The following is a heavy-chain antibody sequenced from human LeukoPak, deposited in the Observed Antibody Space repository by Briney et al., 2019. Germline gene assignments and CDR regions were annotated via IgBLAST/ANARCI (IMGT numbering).Heavy chain of an antibody. D-gene: IGHD3-22*01. V-gene: IGHV3-7*01. CDR3: ARDHENGYYIH. CDR1: GFTFRDYW. J-gene: IGHJ4*02. Sequence: GGSLRLSCIASGFTFRDYWMTWVRRAPGKGLEWVANIRRDGGAAYYVDSVKGRFTISRDNAENSLLLQVNSLRVEDTAVYYCARDHENGYYIHWGQGTLVTVPS. CDR2: IRRDGGAA.